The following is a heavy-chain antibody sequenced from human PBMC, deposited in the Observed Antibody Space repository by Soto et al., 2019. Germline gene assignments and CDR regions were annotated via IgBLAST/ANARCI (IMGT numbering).Heavy chain of an antibody. V-gene: IGHV3-30-3*01. J-gene: IGHJ4*02. D-gene: IGHD3-22*01. CDR1: GFTFSTYA. CDR2: ISYDGNNK. CDR3: ATGESYYYDSSDLDY. Sequence: QVQLVESGGGVVQPGRSLRLSCVASGFTFSTYAMHWVRQAPGKGLQWVAVISYDGNNKYYADSVKGRFTISRDISKSTLYLQMNSLRAEDTAVYYCATGESYYYDSSDLDYWAQGTLVTVSS.